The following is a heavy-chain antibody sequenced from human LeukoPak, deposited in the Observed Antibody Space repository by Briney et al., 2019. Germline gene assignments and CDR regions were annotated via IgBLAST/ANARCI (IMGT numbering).Heavy chain of an antibody. CDR1: GGLFSNCY. CDR3: ARSDRVVGGISY. D-gene: IGHD1-26*01. CDR2: INPGGGSR. Sequence: ASVKVSCKASGGLFSNCYMHWVRLAPGQGLEWMGIINPGGGSRTYAQMFQGRVTMTRDTSTSTVYMELSSLRSEDTAVYYCARSDRVVGGISYWGQGTLVTVSS. V-gene: IGHV1-46*01. J-gene: IGHJ4*02.